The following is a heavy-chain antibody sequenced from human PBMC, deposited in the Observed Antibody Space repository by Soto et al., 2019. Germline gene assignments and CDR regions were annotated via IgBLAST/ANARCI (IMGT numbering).Heavy chain of an antibody. J-gene: IGHJ4*02. D-gene: IGHD6-13*01. CDR3: AKANEAAAGYYFDY. CDR2: TYYRSKWYN. CDR1: GDSVSSNSAA. V-gene: IGHV6-1*01. Sequence: PSRTLSLTCVLSGDSVSSNSAAWNWIRQSPSRGLEWLGRTYYRSKWYNDYAVPVKSRITVNPDTSKNQFSLRLNSVTPEDTAVYYCAKANEAAAGYYFDYWGQGTLVTVSS.